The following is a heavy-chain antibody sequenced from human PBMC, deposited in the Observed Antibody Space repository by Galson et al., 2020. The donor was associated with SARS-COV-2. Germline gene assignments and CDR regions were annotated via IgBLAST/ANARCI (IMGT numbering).Heavy chain of an antibody. CDR1: GFTFSSYS. D-gene: IGHD4-4*01. Sequence: GESLNISCAASGFTFSSYSMNWVRQAPGKGLEWVSSISSSSSYIYYADSVKGRFTISRDNANNSLYLQMNSLSAEGTAVYYCAGDLTTVTTNHCASWGLGSLVTVSS. V-gene: IGHV3-21*01. J-gene: IGHJ4*02. CDR2: ISSSSSYI. CDR3: AGDLTTVTTNHCAS.